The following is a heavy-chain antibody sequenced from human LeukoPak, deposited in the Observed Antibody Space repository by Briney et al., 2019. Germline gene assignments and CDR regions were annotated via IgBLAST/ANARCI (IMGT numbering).Heavy chain of an antibody. CDR1: GGSISSYY. J-gene: IGHJ4*02. Sequence: SETLSLTCTVSGGSISSYYWSWIRQPPGKGLEWIGEINHSGSTNYNPSLKSRVTISVDTSKNQFSLKLSSVTAADTAVYYCARDAGYSGYDWGQGTLVTVSS. V-gene: IGHV4-34*01. CDR2: INHSGST. CDR3: ARDAGYSGYD. D-gene: IGHD5-12*01.